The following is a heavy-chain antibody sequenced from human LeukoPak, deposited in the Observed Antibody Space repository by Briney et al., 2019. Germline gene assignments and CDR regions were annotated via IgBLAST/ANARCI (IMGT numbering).Heavy chain of an antibody. CDR2: IWYDGSNK. D-gene: IGHD6-19*01. CDR3: ARCEQWLVRAFDY. Sequence: GGSLRLSCAASGFTFSSYGMHWVRQAPGKGLEWVAVIWYDGSNKYYADSVKGRFTISRDNSKNTLYLQMNSLRAEDTAVYYCARCEQWLVRAFDYWGQGTLVTVSS. CDR1: GFTFSSYG. V-gene: IGHV3-33*01. J-gene: IGHJ4*02.